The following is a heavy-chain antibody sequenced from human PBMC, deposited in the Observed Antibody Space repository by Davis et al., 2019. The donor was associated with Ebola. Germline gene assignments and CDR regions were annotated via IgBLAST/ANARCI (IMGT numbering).Heavy chain of an antibody. D-gene: IGHD3-16*02. CDR1: GGSISSYY. CDR2: IYYSGST. V-gene: IGHV4-59*05. Sequence: MPGGSLRLSCTVSGGSISSYYWSWIRQPPGKGLEWIGSIYYSGSTYYNPSLKSRVTISVDTSKNQFSLKLSSVTAADTAVYYCARGPNYVWGSYRYPYWGQGTLVTVSS. CDR3: ARGPNYVWGSYRYPY. J-gene: IGHJ4*02.